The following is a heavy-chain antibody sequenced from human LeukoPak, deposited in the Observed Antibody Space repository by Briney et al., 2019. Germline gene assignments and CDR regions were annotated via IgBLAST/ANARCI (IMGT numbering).Heavy chain of an antibody. V-gene: IGHV4-59*01. CDR1: GGSISSYY. CDR2: IYYSGST. J-gene: IGHJ4*02. CDR3: ARSYGSGSYYTIDY. Sequence: SETLSLTCTVSGGSISSYYWSWIRQPPGKGLEWVGYIYYSGSTNYNPSLKSRVTISVETSKNQFSLKLSSVTAADTAVYYCARSYGSGSYYTIDYWGQGTLVTVSS. D-gene: IGHD3-10*01.